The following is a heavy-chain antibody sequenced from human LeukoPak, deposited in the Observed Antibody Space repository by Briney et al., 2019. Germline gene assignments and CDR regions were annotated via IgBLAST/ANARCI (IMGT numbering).Heavy chain of an antibody. CDR2: IYYSGST. D-gene: IGHD2-2*01. CDR3: ARVRSSPDI. J-gene: IGHJ3*02. CDR1: GASIDSYY. V-gene: IGHV4-59*01. Sequence: SETLSLTCTISGASIDSYYWSWIRQPPGKGLEWIGYIYYSGSTNYNPSLKSRVTISVDTSKNQFSLKLSSVTAADTAVYYCARVRSSPDIWGQGTMVTVSS.